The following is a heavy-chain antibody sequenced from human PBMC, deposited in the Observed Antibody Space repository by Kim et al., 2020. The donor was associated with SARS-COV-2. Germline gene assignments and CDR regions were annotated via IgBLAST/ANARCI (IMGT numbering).Heavy chain of an antibody. D-gene: IGHD6-19*01. CDR3: ARDSSPELKWLVSRYHDY. J-gene: IGHJ4*02. CDR2: INPNSGGT. Sequence: ASVKVSCKASGYTFTGYYMHWVRQAPGQGLEWMGRINPNSGGTNYAQKFQGRVTMTRDTSISTAYMELSRLRSDDTAVYYCARDSSPELKWLVSRYHDYWGQGTLVTVSS. V-gene: IGHV1-2*06. CDR1: GYTFTGYY.